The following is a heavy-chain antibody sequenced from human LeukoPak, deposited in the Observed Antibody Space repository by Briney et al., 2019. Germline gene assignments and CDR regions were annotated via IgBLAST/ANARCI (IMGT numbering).Heavy chain of an antibody. V-gene: IGHV4-59*08. Sequence: SETLSLTCTVSGGSISSYYWSWIRQPPGKGLEWIGYIYYSGSTNYNPSLKSRVTISVDTSKNQFSLKLSSVTAADTAVYYCAAGIAARPGAFDIWGQGTMVTVSS. CDR1: GGSISSYY. CDR3: AAGIAARPGAFDI. CDR2: IYYSGST. D-gene: IGHD6-6*01. J-gene: IGHJ3*02.